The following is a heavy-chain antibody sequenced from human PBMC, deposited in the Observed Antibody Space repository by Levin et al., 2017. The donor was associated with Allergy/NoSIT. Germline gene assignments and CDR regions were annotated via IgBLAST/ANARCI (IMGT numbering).Heavy chain of an antibody. Sequence: GSLRLSCSVSGGSISSYYWSWIRQSPGKGLEWIGYIYSSGDTNYNPSLKSRVTLSVDTSKNQFSLKLTSVTGADTAVYYCARARYSTLFDYWGQGTLVTVSS. CDR2: IYSSGDT. V-gene: IGHV4-59*01. CDR1: GGSISSYY. CDR3: ARARYSTLFDY. J-gene: IGHJ4*02. D-gene: IGHD5-12*01.